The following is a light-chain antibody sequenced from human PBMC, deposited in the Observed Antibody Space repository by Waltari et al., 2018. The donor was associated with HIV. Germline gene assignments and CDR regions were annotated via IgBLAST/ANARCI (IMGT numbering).Light chain of an antibody. CDR2: SNN. Sequence: QSVLTQPPSASGTPGQRVTISCSGSSSNIGRNTVNWYQHPPGTAPKLLIYSNNPRPSVFPDRCAGSKSGTSASRAISGRQSEDEADYYCAAWDDSLNGPVFGGGTKLTVL. V-gene: IGLV1-44*01. J-gene: IGLJ3*02. CDR1: SSNIGRNT. CDR3: AAWDDSLNGPV.